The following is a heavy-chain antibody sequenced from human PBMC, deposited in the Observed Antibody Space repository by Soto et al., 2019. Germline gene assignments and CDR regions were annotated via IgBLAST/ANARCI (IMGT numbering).Heavy chain of an antibody. CDR2: ISGSGNRT. D-gene: IGHD1-26*01. J-gene: IGHJ4*02. Sequence: PGRYLRLSCSASGFTLGSYGMSWVRQVPGKGLDWVSAISGSGNRTYYADSVKGRFTISRDNSKNTLYLQMNSLRAEDTAIYFCGKAPISTPGSFDYRGQGTLVTVAS. V-gene: IGHV3-23*01. CDR3: GKAPISTPGSFDY. CDR1: GFTLGSYG.